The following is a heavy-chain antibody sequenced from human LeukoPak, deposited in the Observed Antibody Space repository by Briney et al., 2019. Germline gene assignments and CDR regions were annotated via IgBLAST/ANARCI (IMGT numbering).Heavy chain of an antibody. Sequence: SETLSLTCAVYGGSFSGCYWSWIRQPPGKGLEWIGEINHSGSTNYNPSLKSRVTISVDTSKNQFSLKLSSVTAADTAVYYCARGSAGTGEDYWGQGTLVTVSS. D-gene: IGHD6-19*01. CDR3: ARGSAGTGEDY. CDR2: INHSGST. V-gene: IGHV4-34*01. J-gene: IGHJ4*02. CDR1: GGSFSGCY.